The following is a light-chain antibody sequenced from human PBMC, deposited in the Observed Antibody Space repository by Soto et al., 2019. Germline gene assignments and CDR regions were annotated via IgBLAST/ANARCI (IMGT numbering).Light chain of an antibody. J-gene: IGKJ4*01. CDR2: GAL. CDR1: QSVRDN. Sequence: ERVITKSPATLSVSPGERATLSWRASQSVRDNLAWYQQKPGQAPRLLIYGALTRATGIPAWFSGSGSGTEFTLTISSLQSEDFAVYYCQQYDNWPLTFGGGTKVDIK. CDR3: QQYDNWPLT. V-gene: IGKV3-15*01.